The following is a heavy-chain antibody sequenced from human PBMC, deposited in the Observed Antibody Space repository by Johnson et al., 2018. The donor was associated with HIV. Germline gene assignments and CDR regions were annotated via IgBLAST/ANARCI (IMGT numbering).Heavy chain of an antibody. Sequence: VQLVESGGGLVQPGGSLRLSCAASGFTVSSNYMSWVRQAPGKGLEWVSVIYRGGSTYYADSVKGRFTISRDNSKNTLYLQLNSLRVEDTAVYYCARGYNSAFDIWGQGTMVTVSS. CDR2: IYRGGST. J-gene: IGHJ3*02. D-gene: IGHD1-1*01. V-gene: IGHV3-66*01. CDR1: GFTVSSNY. CDR3: ARGYNSAFDI.